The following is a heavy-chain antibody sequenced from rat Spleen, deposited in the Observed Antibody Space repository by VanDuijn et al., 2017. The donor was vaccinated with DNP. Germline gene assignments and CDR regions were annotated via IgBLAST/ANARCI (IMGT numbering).Heavy chain of an antibody. CDR2: ISYDGSST. D-gene: IGHD1-1*01. J-gene: IGHJ2*01. Sequence: EVQLVESDGGLVQPGRSLKLSCAASGFTFSDYYMAWVRQAPTKGLEWVATISYDGSSTYYRDSVKGRFTISRDNAKSTLYLQMDSLRSEDTATYYCARPVYYYSGDDYFDYWGQGVMVTVSS. V-gene: IGHV5-29*01. CDR3: ARPVYYYSGDDYFDY. CDR1: GFTFSDYY.